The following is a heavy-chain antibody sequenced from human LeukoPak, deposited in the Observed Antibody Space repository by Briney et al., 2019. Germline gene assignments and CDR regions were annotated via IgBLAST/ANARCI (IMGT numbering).Heavy chain of an antibody. D-gene: IGHD4-11*01. CDR2: IIPILGTA. CDR1: GGTFSSYA. V-gene: IGHV1-69*13. CDR3: ARTGRYSNYDYYYYYMDV. Sequence: SVKVSCKASGGTFSSYAISWVRQAPGQGLEWMGGIIPILGTANYAQKFQGRVTITADESTSTAYMELSSLRSEDTAVYYCARTGRYSNYDYYYYYMDVWGKGTTVTVSS. J-gene: IGHJ6*03.